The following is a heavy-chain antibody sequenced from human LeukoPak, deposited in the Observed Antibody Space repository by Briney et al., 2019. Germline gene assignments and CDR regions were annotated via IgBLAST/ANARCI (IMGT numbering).Heavy chain of an antibody. CDR1: GYTFSNYG. Sequence: GASVKVSCKASGYTFSNYGITWVRQAPGQGLEWMGWISAYNGKTNYAQKFQGRVTMTTDSSTSTAYMEVRSLRSEDTAVYYCARASIAAAGTRGVDYWGQGTLVTVSS. CDR2: ISAYNGKT. CDR3: ARASIAAAGTRGVDY. V-gene: IGHV1-18*01. J-gene: IGHJ4*02. D-gene: IGHD6-13*01.